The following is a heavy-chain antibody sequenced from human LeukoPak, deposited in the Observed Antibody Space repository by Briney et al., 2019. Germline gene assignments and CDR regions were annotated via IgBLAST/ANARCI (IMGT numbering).Heavy chain of an antibody. CDR1: GFTFSRYT. J-gene: IGHJ5*02. Sequence: GGSLRLSCAASGFTFSRYTMAWVRQAPGEGLEWVASIVASYVGTYYVDSVKGRFVVSRDNSKNTLYLQMDRLRLEDAAMYFCARGRAAGLLDWFDPWGPGTLVTVSS. D-gene: IGHD6-19*01. V-gene: IGHV3-23*01. CDR3: ARGRAAGLLDWFDP. CDR2: IVASYVGT.